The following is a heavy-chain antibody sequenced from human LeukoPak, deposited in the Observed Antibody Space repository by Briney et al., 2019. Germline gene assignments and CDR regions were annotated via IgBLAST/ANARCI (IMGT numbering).Heavy chain of an antibody. CDR3: ARAQGREGYDFWSGYYTGIDHLLFDY. CDR2: ISSGSSYI. V-gene: IGHV3-21*01. Sequence: GGSLRLSCAASGFTFSSYSMNWVRQAPGKGLEWVSSISSGSSYIYYADSVKGRFTISRDNAKNSLYLQMNSLRAEDTAVYYCARAQGREGYDFWSGYYTGIDHLLFDYWGQGTLVTVSS. CDR1: GFTFSSYS. D-gene: IGHD3-3*01. J-gene: IGHJ4*02.